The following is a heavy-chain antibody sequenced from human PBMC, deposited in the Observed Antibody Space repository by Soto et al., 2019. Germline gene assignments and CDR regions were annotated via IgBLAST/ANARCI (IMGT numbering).Heavy chain of an antibody. CDR1: GGSISSGGYY. D-gene: IGHD3-16*01. V-gene: IGHV4-31*03. CDR2: IYYSGST. Sequence: QVQLQESGPGLVKPSQTLSLTCTVSGGSISSGGYYWSWIRQHPGKGLEWIGYIYYSGSTYYNPSLTSRVTISVDTSKNQFSLKLSSVTAADTAVYYCARDLAKFEPQFYNWFDPWGQGTLVTVSS. J-gene: IGHJ5*02. CDR3: ARDLAKFEPQFYNWFDP.